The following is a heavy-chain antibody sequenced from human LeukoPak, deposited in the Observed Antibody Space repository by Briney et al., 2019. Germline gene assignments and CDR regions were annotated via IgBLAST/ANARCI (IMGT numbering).Heavy chain of an antibody. V-gene: IGHV1-69*13. J-gene: IGHJ5*02. D-gene: IGHD6-13*01. Sequence: SVKVSCKASGGTFSSHGINWVRQAPGQGLEWMGGIIPIFGTTNYAQKFQGRVTITADESTSTAYMELSSLRSEDTAVYYCARRSKIAARFDPWGQGTLVTVSS. CDR3: ARRSKIAARFDP. CDR1: GGTFSSHG. CDR2: IIPIFGTT.